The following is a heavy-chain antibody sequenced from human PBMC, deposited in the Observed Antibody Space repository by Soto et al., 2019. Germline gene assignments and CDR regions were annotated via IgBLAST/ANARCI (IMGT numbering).Heavy chain of an antibody. D-gene: IGHD2-2*01. V-gene: IGHV1-46*03. Sequence: QVQLVQSGAEVKKPGAPVKVSCKASGYTFTSYYMHWVRQAPGQGLEWMGIINPSGGSTSYAQKFQGRVTMTRDTSTSTVYMELSSLRSEDTAVYYCARVRRGSCSSTSCQPSGHAFDIWGQGTMVTVSS. CDR1: GYTFTSYY. J-gene: IGHJ3*02. CDR2: INPSGGST. CDR3: ARVRRGSCSSTSCQPSGHAFDI.